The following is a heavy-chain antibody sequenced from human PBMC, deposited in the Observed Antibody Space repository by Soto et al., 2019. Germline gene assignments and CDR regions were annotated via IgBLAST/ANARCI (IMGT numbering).Heavy chain of an antibody. D-gene: IGHD3-16*01. CDR1: GIVFSDY. CDR2: ISGSGRTI. V-gene: IGHV3-11*01. CDR3: ARLPFPWGWFDP. J-gene: IGHJ5*02. Sequence: PGGSLRLSCAASGIVFSDYMSWVRQAPGKGLEWLSYISGSGRTIYSADSVKGRFTISRDNATNSLYLQMNNVRTEDTAVYYCARLPFPWGWFDPWGHGTLVTVAS.